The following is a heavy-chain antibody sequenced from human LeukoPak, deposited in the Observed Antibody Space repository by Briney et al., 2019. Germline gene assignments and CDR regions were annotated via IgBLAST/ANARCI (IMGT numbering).Heavy chain of an antibody. CDR2: IKQDGSQI. J-gene: IGHJ4*02. D-gene: IGHD3-22*01. CDR3: AGGSGYILDY. V-gene: IGHV3-7*04. Sequence: PGGSLRLSCAASGFTFSSYWLTWVRQAPGKGLEWVANIKQDGSQIHYVDSVKGRFTISRDYAKNSVYLQMNSLRAEDTAVYYCAGGSGYILDYWGQGTLVTVSS. CDR1: GFTFSSYW.